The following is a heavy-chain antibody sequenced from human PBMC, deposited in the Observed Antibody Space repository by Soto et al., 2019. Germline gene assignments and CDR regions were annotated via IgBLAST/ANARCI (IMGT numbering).Heavy chain of an antibody. CDR3: ATYYTGSGSYYRFDS. CDR1: GYSFTTYG. Sequence: VQLVQSGAEVKSPGASVKVSCRSSGYSFTTYGFSWVRQAPGRGLEWMGYISGYGGITHYAEKFRGRVIMTTDTSTTTAYMGLRSLRSDDTAVYYCATYYTGSGSYYRFDSWGQGTLVTVSS. D-gene: IGHD3-10*01. CDR2: ISGYGGIT. J-gene: IGHJ4*02. V-gene: IGHV1-18*01.